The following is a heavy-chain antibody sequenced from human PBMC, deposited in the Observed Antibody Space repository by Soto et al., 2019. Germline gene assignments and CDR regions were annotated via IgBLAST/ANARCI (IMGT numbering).Heavy chain of an antibody. CDR1: GYTFTSYA. J-gene: IGHJ6*03. CDR3: ARGGIAARPVYYYYMDV. V-gene: IGHV1-3*01. Sequence: ASVKVSCKASGYTFTSYAMHWVRQAPGQGLEWMGWINAGNGNTKYSQKFQGRVTITRDTSASTAYMELSSLRSEDTAVYYCARGGIAARPVYYYYMDVWGKGTTVTVSS. D-gene: IGHD6-6*01. CDR2: INAGNGNT.